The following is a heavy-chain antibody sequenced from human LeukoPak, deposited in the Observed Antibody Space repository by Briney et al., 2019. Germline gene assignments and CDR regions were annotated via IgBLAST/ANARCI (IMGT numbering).Heavy chain of an antibody. CDR2: IYYSVST. Sequence: SETLSLTCTVSGGSISSSNFYWGWIRQPPGKGLEWIGNIYYSVSTYYNPSLKSRVTISVDTSKNQFSLKLSSVTAADTAVYYCARVVPAAPEYFQYWGQGTLVTVSS. CDR3: ARVVPAAPEYFQY. V-gene: IGHV4-39*01. D-gene: IGHD2-2*01. CDR1: GGSISSSNFY. J-gene: IGHJ1*01.